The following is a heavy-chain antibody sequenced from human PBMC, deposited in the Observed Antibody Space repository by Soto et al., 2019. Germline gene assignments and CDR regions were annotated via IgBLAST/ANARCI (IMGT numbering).Heavy chain of an antibody. J-gene: IGHJ4*02. CDR2: IWYDGSNK. V-gene: IGHV3-33*01. D-gene: IGHD2-21*02. CDR3: ARRGRGDYYFDY. Sequence: QVQLVESGGGVVQPGRSLRLSCAASGFTFSSYGMHWVRQAPGKGLEWVAVIWYDGSNKYYADSVKGRFTISRDNSKNTLYLQMNSLRAEDTAVYYCARRGRGDYYFDYWGQGTLVTVSS. CDR1: GFTFSSYG.